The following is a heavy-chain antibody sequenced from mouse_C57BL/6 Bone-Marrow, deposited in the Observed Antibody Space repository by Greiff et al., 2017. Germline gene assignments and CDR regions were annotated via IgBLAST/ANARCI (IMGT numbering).Heavy chain of an antibody. CDR1: GYTFTSYW. CDR2: IHPNRGST. Sequence: QVQLQQPGAELVKPGASVKLSCKASGYTFTSYWMPWVKQRPGQGLEWIGMIHPNRGSTNYNEKFKSKATLPVAKSSSTAYMQLSSLTSEDSAVYYCSRFFYGYDFWFAYWGQGTLVTVSA. CDR3: SRFFYGYDFWFAY. J-gene: IGHJ3*01. V-gene: IGHV1-64*01. D-gene: IGHD2-2*01.